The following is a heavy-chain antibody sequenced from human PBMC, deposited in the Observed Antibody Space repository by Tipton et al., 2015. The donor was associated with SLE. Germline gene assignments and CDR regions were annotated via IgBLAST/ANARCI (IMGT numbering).Heavy chain of an antibody. Sequence: QLVQSGSELKKPGASVRISCKTSGYTFTSSSMNWVRQAPGQGLEWMGWININTGNPTYAQGFTGRFAFSLDTSVSTAYLQISSLKAEDTAVYYCARSKGVFDYWGQGTRVTVSS. CDR3: ARSKGVFDY. D-gene: IGHD4-11*01. J-gene: IGHJ4*02. CDR2: ININTGNP. CDR1: GYTFTSSS. V-gene: IGHV7-4-1*02.